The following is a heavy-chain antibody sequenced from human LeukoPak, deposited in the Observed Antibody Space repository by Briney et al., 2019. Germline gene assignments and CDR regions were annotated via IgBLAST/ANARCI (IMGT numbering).Heavy chain of an antibody. CDR1: GFTPSSNA. J-gene: IGHJ4*02. V-gene: IGHV3-30-3*01. Sequence: PGGSLRLSCAASGFTPSSNAMDWVRQAPGKGLEWVAFISDDGSRKSHADSVQGRFTISRDNSKNTLYLQMNSLRAEDTAVYYCARDRSGSYCIDYWGQGALVTVSS. CDR2: ISDDGSRK. CDR3: ARDRSGSYCIDY. D-gene: IGHD3-10*01.